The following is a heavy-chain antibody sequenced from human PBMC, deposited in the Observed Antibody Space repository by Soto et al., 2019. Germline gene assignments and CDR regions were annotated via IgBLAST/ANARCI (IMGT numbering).Heavy chain of an antibody. J-gene: IGHJ5*02. D-gene: IGHD2-21*02. V-gene: IGHV3-30-3*01. CDR3: PREGRVVTSPRPQWFDP. Sequence: QVQLVESGGGVVQPGRSLRLSCAASGFTFSSYAMHWARQAPGKGLEWVAVISYDGSNKYYADSVKGRFTISRDNSKNTLYPQMTSLRAADTAVSYWPREGRVVTSPRPQWFDPWGQGTMVTVSS. CDR2: ISYDGSNK. CDR1: GFTFSSYA.